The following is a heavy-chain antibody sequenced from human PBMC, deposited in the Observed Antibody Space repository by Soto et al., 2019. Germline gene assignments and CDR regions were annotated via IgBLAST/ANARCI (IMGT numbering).Heavy chain of an antibody. V-gene: IGHV3-30*03. CDR2: ISYDGSNK. CDR3: APGSGAFDY. CDR1: GFTFSSYG. J-gene: IGHJ4*02. D-gene: IGHD3-10*01. Sequence: QVQLVESGGGVAQPGRSLRLSCAASGFTFSSYGMHWVRQAPGKGLEWVAVISYDGSNKYYADSVKGRFTISSDNSKNTLHLRTNSLRAEDAAVYYWAPGSGAFDYWGQGTLVTVSS.